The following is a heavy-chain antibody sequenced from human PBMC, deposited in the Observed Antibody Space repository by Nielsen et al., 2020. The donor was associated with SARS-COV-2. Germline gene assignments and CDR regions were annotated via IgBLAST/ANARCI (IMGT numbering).Heavy chain of an antibody. CDR1: GFTFSTYA. V-gene: IGHV3-23*01. CDR3: AKEGNSGSAYDQ. CDR2: ISGSGGST. J-gene: IGHJ5*02. Sequence: GGSLRLSCVASGFTFSTYAMSWVRQAPGKGLEWVSAISGSGGSTYYADSVKGRFSISRDNSKNMLYLQMNSLRAEDTALYYCAKEGNSGSAYDQWGQGTLVTVSS. D-gene: IGHD1-26*01.